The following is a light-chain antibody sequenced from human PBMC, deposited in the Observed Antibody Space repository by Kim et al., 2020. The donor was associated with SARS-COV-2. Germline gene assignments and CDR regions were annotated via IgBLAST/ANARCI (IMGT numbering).Light chain of an antibody. CDR3: QSYDSSLSGYV. CDR2: SNG. CDR1: SSNIGAGYD. J-gene: IGLJ1*01. V-gene: IGLV1-40*01. Sequence: QTVTVSCIGSSSNIGAGYDVHWYQHLPTTAPKLLIYSNGNRPSGVPDRFSGSKSGPSASLAITGLQAEDEADYYCQSYDSSLSGYVFGSGTKVTVL.